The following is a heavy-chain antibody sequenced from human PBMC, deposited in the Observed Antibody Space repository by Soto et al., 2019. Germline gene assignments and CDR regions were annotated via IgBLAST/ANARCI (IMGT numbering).Heavy chain of an antibody. V-gene: IGHV1-69*12. J-gene: IGHJ6*02. D-gene: IGHD3-10*01. CDR2: IIPIFGTA. Sequence: QIQLVQSGAEVKKPGSSMKVSCKASGGTFSSYAISWVRQAPGQGLERMGGIIPIFGTANYTQKFQGRVTITADESTSTAYMELSSLRSEDTAVYYCASPVYNPGFGEPNRYYYYGMDVWGQGTTVTVSS. CDR3: ASPVYNPGFGEPNRYYYYGMDV. CDR1: GGTFSSYA.